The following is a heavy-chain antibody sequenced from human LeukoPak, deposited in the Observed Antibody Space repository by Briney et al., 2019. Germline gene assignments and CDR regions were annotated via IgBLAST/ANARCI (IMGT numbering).Heavy chain of an antibody. J-gene: IGHJ6*03. Sequence: SETLSLTCAVYGGSFSGYYWSWIRQPPGKGLEWIGEINHSGSTNYNPSLKSRVTISVDTSKNQFSLKLSSVTAADTAVYYCARWGASRITMIVATYYYYYMDVWGKGTTVTISS. CDR2: INHSGST. V-gene: IGHV4-34*01. D-gene: IGHD3-22*01. CDR1: GGSFSGYY. CDR3: ARWGASRITMIVATYYYYYMDV.